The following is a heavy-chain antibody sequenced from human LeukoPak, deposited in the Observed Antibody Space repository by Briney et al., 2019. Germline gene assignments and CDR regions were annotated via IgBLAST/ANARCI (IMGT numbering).Heavy chain of an antibody. J-gene: IGHJ4*02. CDR1: GFTFSTYA. CDR3: VRSVYDDDSTPYYFDY. CDR2: INSDNSSP. Sequence: SGGSLRLSCAASGFTFSTYAMHWVRQVPGKGPEWVSRINSDNSSPKYVDSVKGRFTISRDNAKNMLYQQMNSLRVEDTAVYYCVRSVYDDDSTPYYFDYWGQGTPVTVSS. D-gene: IGHD3-22*01. V-gene: IGHV3-74*03.